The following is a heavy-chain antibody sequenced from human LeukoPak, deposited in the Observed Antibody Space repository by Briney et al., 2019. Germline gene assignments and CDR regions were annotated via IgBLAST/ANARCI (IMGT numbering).Heavy chain of an antibody. J-gene: IGHJ6*03. Sequence: SETLALTSTVAGGSISSYYWSWIRQPPGRVLGLIGYFYYSGRPNYNPSLKSRVTISVDTSKNQFSLKLSSVTAADTAVYYCARGRSIAAAGKVAGYYDMDVWGKGTTVTVSS. D-gene: IGHD6-13*01. CDR1: GGSISSYY. V-gene: IGHV4-59*12. CDR3: ARGRSIAAAGKVAGYYDMDV. CDR2: FYYSGRP.